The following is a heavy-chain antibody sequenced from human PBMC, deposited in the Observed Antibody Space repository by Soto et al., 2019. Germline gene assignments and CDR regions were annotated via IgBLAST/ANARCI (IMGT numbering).Heavy chain of an antibody. Sequence: QVQLQESGPGLVKPSETLSLTCTVSGGSVSSGSYYWSWIRQPPGKGLEWIGYIYYSGSTNYNPYLKSRVTISVDTSKNQFSLKRSSVTAADTAVYYCARFGDSSDPWGQGTLVTVSS. D-gene: IGHD4-17*01. CDR3: ARFGDSSDP. CDR2: IYYSGST. CDR1: GGSVSSGSYY. V-gene: IGHV4-61*01. J-gene: IGHJ5*02.